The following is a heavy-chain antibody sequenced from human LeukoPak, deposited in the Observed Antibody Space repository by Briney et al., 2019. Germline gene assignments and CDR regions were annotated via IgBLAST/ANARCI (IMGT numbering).Heavy chain of an antibody. V-gene: IGHV3-30*18. CDR3: AKTAHCSGGSCPYQYYYGMDV. D-gene: IGHD2-15*01. CDR1: GFTFSSYG. CDR2: ISYDGSNK. J-gene: IGHJ6*02. Sequence: GWSLRLSCAASGFTFSSYGMHWVRQAPGKGLEWVAVISYDGSNKYYADSVKGRFTISRDNSKNTLYLQMNSLRAEDTAVFYCAKTAHCSGGSCPYQYYYGMDVWGQGTTVTVSS.